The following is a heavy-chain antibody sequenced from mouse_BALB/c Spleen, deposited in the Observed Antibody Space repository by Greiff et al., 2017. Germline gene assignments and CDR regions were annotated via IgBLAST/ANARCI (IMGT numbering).Heavy chain of an antibody. CDR3: TSGRNYYAMDY. V-gene: IGHV6-6*02. J-gene: IGHJ4*01. CDR1: GFTFSNYW. CDR2: IRLKSNNYAT. Sequence: EVHLVESGGGLVQPGGSMKLSCVASGFTFSNYWMNWVRQSPEKGLEWVAEIRLKSNNYATHYAESVKGRFTISRDDSKSSVYLQMNNLRAEDTGIYYCTSGRNYYAMDYWGQGTSVTVSS.